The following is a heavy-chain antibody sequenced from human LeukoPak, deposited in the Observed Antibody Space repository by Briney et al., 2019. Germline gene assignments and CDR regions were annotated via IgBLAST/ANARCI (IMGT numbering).Heavy chain of an antibody. Sequence: GGSLRLSCAASGFTFSSYAMSWVRQAPGKGLEWVSAISGSGGSTYYADSVKGRFTISRDNSKNTLYLQMNSLRAEDTAVYYCAKEDVLLWFGELYVGENFDYWGQGTLVTVSS. D-gene: IGHD3-10*01. CDR1: GFTFSSYA. CDR3: AKEDVLLWFGELYVGENFDY. V-gene: IGHV3-23*01. CDR2: ISGSGGST. J-gene: IGHJ4*02.